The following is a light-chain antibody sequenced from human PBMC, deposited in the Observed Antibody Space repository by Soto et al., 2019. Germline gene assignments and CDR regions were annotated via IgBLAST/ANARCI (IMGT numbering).Light chain of an antibody. V-gene: IGKV1-8*01. CDR3: QQYYSYPTYT. CDR2: AAS. Sequence: AIRMTQSPSSLSASTGDRVTITCRASQGISSYLAWYQQKPGKAPKLLIYAASTLQSGVPSRFSGSGSGTDFTLTISGLQSEDFATDYCQQYYSYPTYTFGQGTKLVIK. J-gene: IGKJ2*01. CDR1: QGISSY.